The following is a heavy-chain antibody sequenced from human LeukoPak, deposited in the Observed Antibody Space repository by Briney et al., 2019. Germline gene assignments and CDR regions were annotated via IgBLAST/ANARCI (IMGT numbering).Heavy chain of an antibody. Sequence: GGSLRLSCAASGFTFSSYGMSWVRQAPGRGLEWVSAISGSGGSTYYADSVKGRFTISRENSKNTLYLQMNSLRAEDTAVYYCAKAYYYDSSTYWGQGTLVTVSS. CDR1: GFTFSSYG. J-gene: IGHJ4*02. CDR2: ISGSGGST. V-gene: IGHV3-23*01. D-gene: IGHD3-22*01. CDR3: AKAYYYDSSTY.